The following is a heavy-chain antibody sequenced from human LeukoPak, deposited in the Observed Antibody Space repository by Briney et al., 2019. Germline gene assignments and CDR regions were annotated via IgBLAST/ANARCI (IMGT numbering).Heavy chain of an antibody. J-gene: IGHJ6*02. CDR2: IIPIFGTA. D-gene: IGHD2-8*01. Sequence: ASVKVSCKASGGTFSSYAISWVRQAPGQGLEWMGGIIPIFGTANYAQKFQGRVTITADESTSTAYMELSSLRSEDTAVYYCASIVLRRGLNYYYGMGVWGQGTTVTVSS. CDR1: GGTFSSYA. CDR3: ASIVLRRGLNYYYGMGV. V-gene: IGHV1-69*13.